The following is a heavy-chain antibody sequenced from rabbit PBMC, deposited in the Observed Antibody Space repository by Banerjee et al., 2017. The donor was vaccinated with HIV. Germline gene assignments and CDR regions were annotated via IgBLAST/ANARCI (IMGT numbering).Heavy chain of an antibody. V-gene: IGHV1S45*01. D-gene: IGHD4-1*01. CDR2: IYPGSSGTT. J-gene: IGHJ4*01. CDR1: GFDFSRTG. CDR3: ARDLDDVIGWNFGW. Sequence: QEQLMESGGGLVQPGGSLKLSCKASGFDFSRTGVSWVRQAPGKGLEWIGCIYPGSSGTTYYASWAKGRFTISKTSSTTVTLQMTSLTAADTATYFCARDLDDVIGWNFGWWGPGTLVTVS.